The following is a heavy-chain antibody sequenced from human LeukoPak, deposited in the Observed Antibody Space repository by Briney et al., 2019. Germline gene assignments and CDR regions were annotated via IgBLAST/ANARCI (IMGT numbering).Heavy chain of an antibody. V-gene: IGHV1-46*01. CDR1: GYSFTTYY. J-gene: IGHJ6*02. CDR3: ARERYCSGGNCFVTYYYGMDV. Sequence: ASVKVSCKASGYSFTTYYMHWVRQAPGQGLEWMGIINPTGGSTNYAQKFEGRVTMTRDTSTSTVYMELSSLRSEDTAVYYCARERYCSGGNCFVTYYYGMDVWGQGTTVTVSS. D-gene: IGHD2-15*01. CDR2: INPTGGST.